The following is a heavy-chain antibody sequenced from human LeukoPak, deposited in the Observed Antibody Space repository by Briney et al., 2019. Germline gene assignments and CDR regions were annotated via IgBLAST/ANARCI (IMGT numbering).Heavy chain of an antibody. J-gene: IGHJ4*02. CDR2: IYSGGST. CDR3: AREQNGYYFDY. Sequence: PGGSLRLSCAASGFTVSSNCMSWVRQAPGKGLEWVSVIYSGGSTYYADSVKGRFTISRDNSKNTLYLQMNSLRAEDTAVYYCAREQNGYYFDYWGQGTLVTVSS. CDR1: GFTVSSNC. D-gene: IGHD1-1*01. V-gene: IGHV3-53*01.